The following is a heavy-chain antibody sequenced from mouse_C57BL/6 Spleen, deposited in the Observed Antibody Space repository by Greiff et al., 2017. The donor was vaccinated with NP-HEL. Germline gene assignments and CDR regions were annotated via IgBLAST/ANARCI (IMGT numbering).Heavy chain of an antibody. CDR1: GFTFSDYG. V-gene: IGHV5-17*01. D-gene: IGHD2-3*01. CDR3: ARTEGYFYFDY. CDR2: ISSGSSNI. Sequence: EVQRVESGGGLVKPGGSLKLSCAASGFTFSDYGMHWVRQAPEKGLEWVAYISSGSSNIYYADTVKGRFTISRDNAKNTLFLQMTSLRSEDTAMYYCARTEGYFYFDYWGQGTTLTVSS. J-gene: IGHJ2*01.